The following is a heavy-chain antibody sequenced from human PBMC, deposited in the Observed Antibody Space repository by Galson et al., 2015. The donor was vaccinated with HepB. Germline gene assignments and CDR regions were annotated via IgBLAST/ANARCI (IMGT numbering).Heavy chain of an antibody. J-gene: IGHJ4*02. CDR3: VRGGPTAAC. CDR2: INPDGSLT. CDR1: GFTYRSYW. Sequence: SLRLSCAASGFTYRSYWMHWVRQTPGQGLVWVSRINPDGSLTSYADSVKGRFTISRDNAKNTLFLQMNSLRPEDTAVYFCVRGGPTAACWGQGTLVTVSS. V-gene: IGHV3-74*01. D-gene: IGHD3-10*01.